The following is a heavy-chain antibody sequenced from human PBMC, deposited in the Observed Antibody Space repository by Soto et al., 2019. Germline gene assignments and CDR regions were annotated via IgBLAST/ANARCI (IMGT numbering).Heavy chain of an antibody. CDR3: ARFRDCTGSTCDPSFGFDL. Sequence: QVQLVQSGPEVKKPGASVKVSCRASGYTFSTHGLSWVRQAPGQGLEWMGWITPYNGNTNYEQKLRGRLTMTTDTSTNTGYMEVRSLRSDDTAGYYCARFRDCTGSTCDPSFGFDLWGPGTVVTVSS. CDR1: GYTFSTHG. CDR2: ITPYNGNT. J-gene: IGHJ3*01. D-gene: IGHD2-8*02. V-gene: IGHV1-18*01.